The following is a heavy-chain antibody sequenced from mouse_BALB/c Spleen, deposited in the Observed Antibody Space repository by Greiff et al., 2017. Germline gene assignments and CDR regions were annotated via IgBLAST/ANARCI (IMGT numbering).Heavy chain of an antibody. CDR1: GFSLTSYG. Sequence: VHLVESGPGLVAPSQSLSITCTVSGFSLTSYGVHWVRQPPGKGLEWLGVIWAGGSTNYNSALMSRLSISKDNSKSQVFLKMNSLQTDDTAMYYCARNYGHTEGYYFDYWGQGTTLTVSS. V-gene: IGHV2-9*02. D-gene: IGHD1-2*01. CDR2: IWAGGST. CDR3: ARNYGHTEGYYFDY. J-gene: IGHJ2*01.